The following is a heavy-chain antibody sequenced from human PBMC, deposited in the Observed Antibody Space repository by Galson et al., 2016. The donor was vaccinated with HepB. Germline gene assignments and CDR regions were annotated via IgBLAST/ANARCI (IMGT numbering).Heavy chain of an antibody. CDR3: ARHGPVTTHFY. CDR2: FYYGGST. V-gene: IGHV4-39*01. D-gene: IGHD4-11*01. J-gene: IGHJ4*02. Sequence: ETLSLTCTVSDDSISSSSYYWGWLRQPPGKGLEWIGSFYYGGSTFYNPSLKSRVTLSVDTSKKQFSLKLNSVTAADTAVYFCARHGPVTTHFYWGQGILVSVSS. CDR1: DDSISSSSYY.